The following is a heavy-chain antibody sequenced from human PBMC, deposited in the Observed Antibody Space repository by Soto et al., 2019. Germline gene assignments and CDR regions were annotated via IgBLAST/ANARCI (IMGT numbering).Heavy chain of an antibody. Sequence: QVQLVQSGAEVKKPGSSVKVSCKASGGTFSSYAISWVRQAPGQGLEWMGGILPIFGTANYAQKFQGRVTITADESTSTAHMELSSLRSEETAVYYCARDWPGRSIKYPPPYYDGMDVWGQGTTVTVSS. D-gene: IGHD2-2*01. CDR1: GGTFSSYA. J-gene: IGHJ6*02. CDR2: ILPIFGTA. CDR3: ARDWPGRSIKYPPPYYDGMDV. V-gene: IGHV1-69*01.